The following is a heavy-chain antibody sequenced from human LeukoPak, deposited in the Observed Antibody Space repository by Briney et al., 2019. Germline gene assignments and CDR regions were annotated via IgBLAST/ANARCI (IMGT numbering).Heavy chain of an antibody. V-gene: IGHV1-69*05. CDR1: GGTFSSYA. CDR3: ARDRAYYYDTDGTGPQYYFDY. J-gene: IGHJ4*02. D-gene: IGHD3-22*01. CDR2: IIPIFGTA. Sequence: SVKVSCKASGGTFSSYAISWVRQAPGQGLEWMGGIIPIFGTANYAQKFQGRVTITTDESTSTAYMELSSLRSEDTAVYYCARDRAYYYDTDGTGPQYYFDYWGQGILVTVSS.